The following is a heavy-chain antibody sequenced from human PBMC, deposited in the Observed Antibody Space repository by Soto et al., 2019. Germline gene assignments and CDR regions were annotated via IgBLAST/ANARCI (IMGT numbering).Heavy chain of an antibody. D-gene: IGHD5-12*01. CDR2: TYYRSKWYN. CDR1: GDSVSSNSAA. J-gene: IGHJ6*02. Sequence: PSQTLSLTCAISGDSVSSNSAAWNWIRQSPSRGLEWLGRTYYRSKWYNDYAVSVKSRITINPDTSKNQFSLQLNSVTPEDTAVYYCARDLVATTPYYYYYGMDVWGQGXTVTVYS. CDR3: ARDLVATTPYYYYYGMDV. V-gene: IGHV6-1*01.